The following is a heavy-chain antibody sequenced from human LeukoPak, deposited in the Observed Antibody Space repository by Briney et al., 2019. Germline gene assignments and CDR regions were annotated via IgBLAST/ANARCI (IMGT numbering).Heavy chain of an antibody. J-gene: IGHJ6*03. D-gene: IGHD3/OR15-3a*01. CDR3: ARVDPYYYYMDV. V-gene: IGHV1-18*01. Sequence: GASVKVSCKASGYIFPSYGISWVRQAPGQGLEWMGWISAYNGNTNYAQKLQGRVTMTTDTSTSTADMELRSLRSDDTAVYYCARVDPYYYYMDVWGKGTTVTVSS. CDR1: GYIFPSYG. CDR2: ISAYNGNT.